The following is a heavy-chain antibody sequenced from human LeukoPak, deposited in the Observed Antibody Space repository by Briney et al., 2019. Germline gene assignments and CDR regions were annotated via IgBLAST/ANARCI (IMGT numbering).Heavy chain of an antibody. J-gene: IGHJ6*03. D-gene: IGHD4-17*01. CDR3: AKAASKRTDYGDYAFYYYMDV. CDR1: GFTFSSYS. CDR2: ISSSSSYI. V-gene: IGHV3-21*01. Sequence: MSGGSLRLSCAASGFTFSSYSMNWVRQAPGKGLEWVSSISSSSSYIYYADSVKGRFTISRDNAKNSLYLQMNSLRAEDTAVYYCAKAASKRTDYGDYAFYYYMDVWGKGTTVTISS.